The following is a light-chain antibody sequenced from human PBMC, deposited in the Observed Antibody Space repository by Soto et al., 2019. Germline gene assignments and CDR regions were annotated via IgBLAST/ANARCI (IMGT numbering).Light chain of an antibody. Sequence: IQMTQSPSSVSASVGDRVPITCRASQDISNWLAWYQQKPGKAPKLLIYVASNLQSGVPSRFSGSGSGTEFTLTITSLQPEDFAPYYCQQAKSVPYAFGQGTKLDIK. CDR2: VAS. CDR3: QQAKSVPYA. V-gene: IGKV1-12*01. J-gene: IGKJ2*01. CDR1: QDISNW.